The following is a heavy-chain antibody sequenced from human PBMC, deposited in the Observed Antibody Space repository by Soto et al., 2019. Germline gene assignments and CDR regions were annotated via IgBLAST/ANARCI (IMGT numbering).Heavy chain of an antibody. D-gene: IGHD3-10*01. J-gene: IGHJ6*02. Sequence: PSETLSLTCTVSGGSISGYYWSWIRQPPGKGLEWLGYIYYTGSTTYNPSLKSRVTISLDTSKNQFSLKLNSVTAADTAVYYCARHAFGSGFYYGMGVWGQGTTVTVSS. CDR3: ARHAFGSGFYYGMGV. CDR2: IYYTGST. CDR1: GGSISGYY. V-gene: IGHV4-59*08.